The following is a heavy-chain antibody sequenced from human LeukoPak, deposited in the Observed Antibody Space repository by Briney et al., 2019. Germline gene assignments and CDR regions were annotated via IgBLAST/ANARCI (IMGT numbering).Heavy chain of an antibody. CDR1: GGSISSYY. CDR3: ARDRSSGIFDY. V-gene: IGHV4-59*01. J-gene: IGHJ4*02. Sequence: SETLSLTCTVSGGSISSYYWSWIRQPPGKGLEWIGYIYYSGSTNYNPSLKSRVTISVDTSKNQFSLKLSSVTAADTAVYYCARDRSSGIFDYWGQGTLVTVSS. D-gene: IGHD6-19*01. CDR2: IYYSGST.